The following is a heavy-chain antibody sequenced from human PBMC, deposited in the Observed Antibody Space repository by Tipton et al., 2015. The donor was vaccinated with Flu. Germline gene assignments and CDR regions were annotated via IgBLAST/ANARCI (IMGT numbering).Heavy chain of an antibody. Sequence: TLSLTCTVSGDSMGTYSWSWIRQPPGKGLEWIGYTTYSGTTSYNPSLQSRVSISIDTSKNQFSLKPSSVTAADTAVYYCARVGVVTPFDYWGQGTLVTVSS. D-gene: IGHD4-23*01. CDR3: ARVGVVTPFDY. CDR2: TTYSGTT. V-gene: IGHV4-59*12. CDR1: GDSMGTYS. J-gene: IGHJ4*02.